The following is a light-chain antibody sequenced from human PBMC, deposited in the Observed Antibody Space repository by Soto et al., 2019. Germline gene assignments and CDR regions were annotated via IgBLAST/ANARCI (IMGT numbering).Light chain of an antibody. J-gene: IGKJ1*01. CDR1: QSVSSNN. CDR2: GTS. CDR3: QQYGSSRT. V-gene: IGKV3-20*01. Sequence: ELVWTQSPGPLSLSPGERATLSCRASQSVSSNNLAWYQQKPGQAPRLLIYGTSTRATGIPDRFSGSGSGTDFTLIISRLEPEDFAVYYCQQYGSSRTVGQGTKVDIK.